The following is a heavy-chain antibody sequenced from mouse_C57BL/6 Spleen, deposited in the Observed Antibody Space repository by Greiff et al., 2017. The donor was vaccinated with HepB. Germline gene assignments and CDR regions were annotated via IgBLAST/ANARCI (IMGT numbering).Heavy chain of an antibody. D-gene: IGHD2-5*01. V-gene: IGHV5-4*01. CDR3: ARSACYSNYGFAY. CDR1: GFTFSSYA. CDR2: ISDGGSYT. J-gene: IGHJ3*01. Sequence: EVQLVESGGGLVKPGGSLKLSCAASGFTFSSYAMSWVRQTPEKRLEWVATISDGGSYTYYPDNVKGRFTISRDNAKNNLYLQMSHLKSEDTAMYYCARSACYSNYGFAYWGQGTLVTVSA.